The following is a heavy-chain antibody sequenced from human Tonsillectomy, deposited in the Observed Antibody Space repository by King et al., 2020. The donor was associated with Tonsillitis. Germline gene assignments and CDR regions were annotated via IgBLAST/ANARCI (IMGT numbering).Heavy chain of an antibody. CDR2: IISSSYI. J-gene: IGHJ3*02. V-gene: IGHV3-21*01. CDR1: GFPFSSYN. Sequence: VQLVESGGGLVKPGESLRLSCAASGFPFSSYNMNWVRQAPGKGLEWVSSIISSSYIYYADSVKGRFTISRDNAKNSLYLQMNSLRAEDTAVYYCARGPDYYDTSNDAFDIWGQGTMVTVSS. CDR3: ARGPDYYDTSNDAFDI. D-gene: IGHD3-22*01.